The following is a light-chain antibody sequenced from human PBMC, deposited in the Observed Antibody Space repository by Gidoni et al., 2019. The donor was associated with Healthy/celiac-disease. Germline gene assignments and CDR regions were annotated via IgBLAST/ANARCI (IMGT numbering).Light chain of an antibody. J-gene: IGLJ2*01. CDR1: SSNIGAGYD. CDR2: GNS. Sequence: QSVLTQPPSVSGAPGQLVTISCTGSSSNIGAGYDVHWYQQLPGTAPKLLIYGNSNRPSGVPDRFSGSKSGTSASLAITGRQAEDEADYYCQSYDSSLSGPYVVFGGGTKLTVL. V-gene: IGLV1-40*01. CDR3: QSYDSSLSGPYVV.